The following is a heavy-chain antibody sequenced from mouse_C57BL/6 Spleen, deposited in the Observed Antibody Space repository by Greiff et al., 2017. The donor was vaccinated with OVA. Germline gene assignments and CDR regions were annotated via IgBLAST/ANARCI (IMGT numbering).Heavy chain of an antibody. CDR1: GYTFTDYY. CDR3: ARGTYGNFFFAY. D-gene: IGHD2-1*01. CDR2: INPNNGGT. J-gene: IGHJ3*01. V-gene: IGHV1-26*01. Sequence: VQLQQSGPELVKPGASVKISCKASGYTFTDYYMNWVKQSHGKSLEWIGDINPNNGGTSYNQKFKGKATLTVDKSSSTAYMELRSLTSEDSAVYYCARGTYGNFFFAYWGQGTLVTVSA.